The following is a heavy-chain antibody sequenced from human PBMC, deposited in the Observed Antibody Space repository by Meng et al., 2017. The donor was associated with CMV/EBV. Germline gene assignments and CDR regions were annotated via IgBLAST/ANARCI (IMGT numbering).Heavy chain of an antibody. CDR3: ARDEKYSGSPVGAY. CDR2: ISGSGGST. V-gene: IGHV3-23*01. CDR1: GFTFDDYA. J-gene: IGHJ4*02. D-gene: IGHD1-26*01. Sequence: GGSLRLSCAASGFTFDDYAMHWVRQAPGKGLEWVSAISGSGGSTYYADSVKGRFTISRDNSKNTLYLQMNSLRAEDTAVYYCARDEKYSGSPVGAYWGQGTLVTVSS.